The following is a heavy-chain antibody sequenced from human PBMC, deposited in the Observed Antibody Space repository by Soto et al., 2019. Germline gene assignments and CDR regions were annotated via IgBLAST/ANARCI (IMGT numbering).Heavy chain of an antibody. V-gene: IGHV1-8*01. CDR2: MNPNSGNT. CDR3: ARGLYSSNNDAFDI. Sequence: QVRLVQSGAEVKKPGASVKVSCKASGYTFTSYDINWVRQATGQGLEWMGWMNPNSGNTGYAQKFQGRVTMTRNTSISTAYRDLSSLRSEDTAVYYCARGLYSSNNDAFDIWGQGTMVTVSS. D-gene: IGHD6-13*01. J-gene: IGHJ3*02. CDR1: GYTFTSYD.